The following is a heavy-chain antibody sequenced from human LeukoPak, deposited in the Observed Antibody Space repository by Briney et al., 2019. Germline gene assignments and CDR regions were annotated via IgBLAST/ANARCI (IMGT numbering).Heavy chain of an antibody. CDR1: RFTFSACG. Sequence: GRSLRLSCAASRFTFSACGMHWVRQAPGTGLEWVAAISFDGSHKYYADSVKGRFTISRDNSMNTLYLQMNSLRAEDTAVYYCAKGTAVDRQYFENWGQGTLVTVSS. V-gene: IGHV3-30*18. CDR2: ISFDGSHK. D-gene: IGHD1-1*01. CDR3: AKGTAVDRQYFEN. J-gene: IGHJ4*02.